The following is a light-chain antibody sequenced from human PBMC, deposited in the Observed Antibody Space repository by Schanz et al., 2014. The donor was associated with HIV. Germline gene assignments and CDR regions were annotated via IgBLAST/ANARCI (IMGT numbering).Light chain of an antibody. CDR2: DND. CDR3: SSYAGSNNYV. CDR1: SSNIGAGYD. Sequence: QSVLTQPPSLSGAPGQRISLSCNGSSSNIGAGYDVHWYQHFPGTAPRLLIFDNDNRPSGVPDRISGSKSGTSASLAITGLQGDDEADYYCSSYAGSNNYVFGTGTKLTVL. V-gene: IGLV1-40*01. J-gene: IGLJ1*01.